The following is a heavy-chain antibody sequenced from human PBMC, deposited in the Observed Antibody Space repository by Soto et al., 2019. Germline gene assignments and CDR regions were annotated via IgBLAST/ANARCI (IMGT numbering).Heavy chain of an antibody. D-gene: IGHD2-2*01. CDR3: VKDLEENQLLYDAFDI. CDR2: ISSSSSYT. V-gene: IGHV3-11*05. Sequence: PGWSLRLSCAASGFTFSDYYMSWIRQAPGKGLEWVSYISSSSSYTNYADSVKGRFTISRDNAKNSLYLQMNSLRAEDTALYYCVKDLEENQLLYDAFDIWGQGTMVPVSS. J-gene: IGHJ3*02. CDR1: GFTFSDYY.